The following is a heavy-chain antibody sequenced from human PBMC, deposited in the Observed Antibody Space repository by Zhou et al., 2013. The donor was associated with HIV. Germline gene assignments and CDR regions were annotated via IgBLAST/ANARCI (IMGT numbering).Heavy chain of an antibody. CDR1: GGTFSSYA. D-gene: IGHD4-17*01. Sequence: QVQLVQSGAEVKKPGSSVKVSCKASGGTFSSYAISWVRQAPGQGLEWMGGVIPMFDKANYAQKFQGRVSITADESTNTAYMELSSLRSEDTAVYYCARERRDQSSYVIPLTVITGYFDLWGRGTLVTVSS. CDR3: ARERRDQSSYVIPLTVITGYFDL. V-gene: IGHV1-69*12. J-gene: IGHJ2*01. CDR2: VIPMFDKA.